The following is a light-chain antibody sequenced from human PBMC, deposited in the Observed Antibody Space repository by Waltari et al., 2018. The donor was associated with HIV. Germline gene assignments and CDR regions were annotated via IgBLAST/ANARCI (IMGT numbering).Light chain of an antibody. CDR1: RSKIGSTT. Sequence: QSVLTQPPSASGTPGQRVTISCSGSRSKIGSTTINWYQQLPGTAPKLLIYSNNQRPSGVPDRFSGSKSGTSASLAISGLQSEDEADYYCAAWDDSLNGQVFGGGTKLTVL. CDR2: SNN. J-gene: IGLJ3*02. CDR3: AAWDDSLNGQV. V-gene: IGLV1-44*01.